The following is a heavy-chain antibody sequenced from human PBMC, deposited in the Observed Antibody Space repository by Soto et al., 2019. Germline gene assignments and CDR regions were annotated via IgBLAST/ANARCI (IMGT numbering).Heavy chain of an antibody. CDR1: GFTFSSDS. CDR3: AKDSGSYYDYYYYGMDV. J-gene: IGHJ6*02. V-gene: IGHV3-48*01. CDR2: ISSSSSTI. D-gene: IGHD1-26*01. Sequence: PGGSLRLSCAASGFTFSSDSMNWVRQAPGKGLEWVSYISSSSSTIYYADSVKGRFTISRDNSKNTLYLQMNSLRAEDTAVYYCAKDSGSYYDYYYYGMDVWGQGTTVTVSS.